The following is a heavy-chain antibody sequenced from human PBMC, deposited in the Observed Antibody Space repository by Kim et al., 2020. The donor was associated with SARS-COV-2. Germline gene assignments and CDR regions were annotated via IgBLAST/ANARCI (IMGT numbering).Heavy chain of an antibody. CDR1: GITFRNFC. CDR3: ATCYSDYEDY. D-gene: IGHD4-17*01. Sequence: GGSLRLSCAASGITFRNFCMRWVRQAPGKGLEWVASIKHDGSQKYYVDSVKGRFTISRDNAKNSLYLQMDSLRAEDMAVYYCATCYSDYEDYWGQGTLVTVSS. J-gene: IGHJ4*02. CDR2: IKHDGSQK. V-gene: IGHV3-7*01.